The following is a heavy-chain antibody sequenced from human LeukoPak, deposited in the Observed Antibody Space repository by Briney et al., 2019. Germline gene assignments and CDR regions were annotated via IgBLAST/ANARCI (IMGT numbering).Heavy chain of an antibody. D-gene: IGHD2-15*01. CDR2: IYYSGST. Sequence: SETLSLTCTVSGGSISSGDYYWSWIRQPPGKGLEWIGYIYYSGSTNYNPSLKSRVTISVDTSKNQFSLKLSSVTAADTAVYYCARLSPEYCSGGSCQREDYYGMDVWGQGTTVTASS. CDR1: GGSISSGDYY. V-gene: IGHV4-61*08. J-gene: IGHJ6*02. CDR3: ARLSPEYCSGGSCQREDYYGMDV.